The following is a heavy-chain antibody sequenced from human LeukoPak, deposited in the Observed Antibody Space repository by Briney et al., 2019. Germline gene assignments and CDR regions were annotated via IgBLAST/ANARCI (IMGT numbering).Heavy chain of an antibody. Sequence: GGSLRLSCAASGLTLDAYAMHWVRQAPGKGLEGVSLISGDGTITYYADSVKGRFTISRDNSKNSLFLEMNSLRSEDTALYYCAKDTPLFYHYYGIDVWGQGTTVTVSS. CDR2: ISGDGTIT. CDR3: AKDTPLFYHYYGIDV. V-gene: IGHV3-43*02. J-gene: IGHJ6*02. CDR1: GLTLDAYA.